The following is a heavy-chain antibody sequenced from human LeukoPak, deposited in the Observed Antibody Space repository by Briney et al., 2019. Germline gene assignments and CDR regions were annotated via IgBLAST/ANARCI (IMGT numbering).Heavy chain of an antibody. V-gene: IGHV3-30-3*01. J-gene: IGHJ4*02. CDR1: GFTFSSYA. CDR3: ARDLGDGYNPYYFDY. D-gene: IGHD5-24*01. CDR2: ISYDGSNK. Sequence: GGSLRHSCAASGFTFSSYAMHWVRQAPGKGLEWVAVISYDGSNKYYADSVKGRFTISRDNSKNTLYLQMNSLRAEDTAVYYCARDLGDGYNPYYFDYWGQGTLVTVSS.